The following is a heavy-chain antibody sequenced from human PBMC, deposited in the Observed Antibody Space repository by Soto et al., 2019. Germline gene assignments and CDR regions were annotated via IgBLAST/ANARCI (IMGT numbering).Heavy chain of an antibody. CDR1: GGSISSYY. V-gene: IGHV4-59*01. CDR2: IYYSGST. Sequence: QVQLQESGPGLVKPSETLSLTCTVSGGSISSYYWSWIRQPPGKGLEWIGYIYYSGSTNYNPSLKRRVTIPADTSKTQFSLKLTSVTAADTAVYYCARPHGGSSGWDNWFDPWGQGTLVTVSS. D-gene: IGHD6-25*01. CDR3: ARPHGGSSGWDNWFDP. J-gene: IGHJ5*02.